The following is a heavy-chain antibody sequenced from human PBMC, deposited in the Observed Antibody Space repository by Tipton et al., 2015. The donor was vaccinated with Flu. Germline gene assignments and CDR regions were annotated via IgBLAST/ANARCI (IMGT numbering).Heavy chain of an antibody. Sequence: RSLRLSYTTSGFTFGDYGIIWVRQAPRKGLEWLSFIRSKGYDEKIDYAASVKGRFTMSRDDSKSIAYLQMNSLKIEDTGVYYCARETVPGEFYVDSWGQGTLVTVSS. D-gene: IGHD1-1*01. CDR2: IRSKGYDEKI. J-gene: IGHJ4*02. CDR3: ARETVPGEFYVDS. V-gene: IGHV3-49*04. CDR1: GFTFGDYG.